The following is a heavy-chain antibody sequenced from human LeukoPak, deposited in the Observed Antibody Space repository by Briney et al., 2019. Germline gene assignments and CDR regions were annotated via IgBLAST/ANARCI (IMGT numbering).Heavy chain of an antibody. J-gene: IGHJ4*02. D-gene: IGHD1/OR15-1a*01. CDR3: ERDRAESNWTNHTLFDS. V-gene: IGHV3-74*01. CDR2: INGDESST. Sequence: GGSLRLSCEASGFTFRDHWMHWVRQVPGKGLVWVSRINGDESSTAYADSVKGRFTISRDNARNTLYLQMNSLRVEDTAIYYCERDRAESNWTNHTLFDSWGQGTPVTVSS. CDR1: GFTFRDHW.